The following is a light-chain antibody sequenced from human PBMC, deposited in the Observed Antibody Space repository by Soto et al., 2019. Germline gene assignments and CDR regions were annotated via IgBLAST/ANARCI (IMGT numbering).Light chain of an antibody. CDR3: QQYGSSPHT. V-gene: IGKV3-20*01. CDR2: GAS. Sequence: EIVLTQSPGTLSLSPGERATLYCRASQSVRSNSLAWYQRKPGQAPRLLIYGASNRATGIPDRFSGSGSGTGFTLTITRLEPEDFAVYYCQQYGSSPHTFGQGTKLEIK. J-gene: IGKJ2*01. CDR1: QSVRSNS.